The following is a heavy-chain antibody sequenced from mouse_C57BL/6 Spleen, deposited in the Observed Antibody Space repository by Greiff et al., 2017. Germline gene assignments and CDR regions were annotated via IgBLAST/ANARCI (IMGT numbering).Heavy chain of an antibody. J-gene: IGHJ3*01. V-gene: IGHV1-5*01. D-gene: IGHD2-4*01. CDR1: GYTFTSYW. Sequence: VQLQQSGTVLARPGASVKMSCKTSGYTFTSYWMHWVKQRPGQGLEWIGAIYPGNSDPSYNQTFKGKAKLTAVTSASTAYMELSSLTNEDSAVYYCTRSGDYDDGAWFAYWGQGTLVTVSA. CDR2: IYPGNSDP. CDR3: TRSGDYDDGAWFAY.